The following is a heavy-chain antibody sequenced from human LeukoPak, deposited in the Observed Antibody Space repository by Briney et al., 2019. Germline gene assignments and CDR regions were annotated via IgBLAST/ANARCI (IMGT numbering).Heavy chain of an antibody. V-gene: IGHV5-51*01. Sequence: GESLKISCKGSGYRFTSYWIGWVRQMPGKGLEWMGIIYPGDSDTRYSPSFQGQVTISADKSISTAYLQWSSLKASDTAMYYCARGRGSYYYYYYYMDVWGKGTTVTVSS. CDR2: IYPGDSDT. CDR3: ARGRGSYYYYYYYMDV. D-gene: IGHD1-26*01. CDR1: GYRFTSYW. J-gene: IGHJ6*03.